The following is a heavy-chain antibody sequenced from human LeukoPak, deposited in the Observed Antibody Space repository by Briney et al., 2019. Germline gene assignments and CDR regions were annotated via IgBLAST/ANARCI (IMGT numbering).Heavy chain of an antibody. V-gene: IGHV1-18*01. Sequence: ASVNFSYKASGHTFTIKGITWARQAPGQGLEWVGWITCNNGDTMYAKKLQGRDTVTTNTSTSTAYMEVRTLRSDDAAVYYCARDGGTFGYSSGSDYWGQRTLVTDSS. CDR3: ARDGGTFGYSSGSDY. CDR2: ITCNNGDT. CDR1: GHTFTIKG. J-gene: IGHJ4*02. D-gene: IGHD5-18*01.